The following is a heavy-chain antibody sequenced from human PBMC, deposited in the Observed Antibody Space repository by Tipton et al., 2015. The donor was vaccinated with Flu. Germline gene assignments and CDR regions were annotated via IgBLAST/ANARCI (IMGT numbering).Heavy chain of an antibody. V-gene: IGHV4-59*08. CDR1: GGSISSYY. Sequence: TLSLTCTVSGGSISSYYWSWIRQPPGKGLEWIGYIYYSGSTNYNPSLKSRVTISVDTSKNQFSLKLSSATAADTAVYYCARREGSSGWFGMDVWGQGTTVTVSS. D-gene: IGHD6-19*01. J-gene: IGHJ6*02. CDR2: IYYSGST. CDR3: ARREGSSGWFGMDV.